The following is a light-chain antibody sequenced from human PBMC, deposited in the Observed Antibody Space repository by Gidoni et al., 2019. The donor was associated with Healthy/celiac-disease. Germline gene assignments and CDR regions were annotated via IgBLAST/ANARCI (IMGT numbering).Light chain of an antibody. CDR3: QQYDNLPPALT. J-gene: IGKJ4*01. CDR2: DAS. Sequence: DIQMTPSPSSLSASVGDRVTITFQARQDISNYLNWYQQKPGKAPKLLIYDASNLETGVPSRFSGSGSGTDFTFTISSLQPEDIATYYCQQYDNLPPALTFGGGTKVEIK. CDR1: QDISNY. V-gene: IGKV1-33*01.